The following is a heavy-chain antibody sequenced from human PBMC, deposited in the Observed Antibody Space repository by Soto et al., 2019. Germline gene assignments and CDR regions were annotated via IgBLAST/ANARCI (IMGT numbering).Heavy chain of an antibody. J-gene: IGHJ5*02. CDR3: ANKPRISKMYSSSSVVGGWFDP. Sequence: EVQLLESGGGLVQPGGSLRLSCAASGFTFSSYAMSWVRQAPGKGLEWVSAISGSGGSTYYADSVKGRFTISRDNSKNTLYLQMNSLRAEDTAVYYCANKPRISKMYSSSSVVGGWFDPWGQGTLVTVSS. D-gene: IGHD6-6*01. CDR1: GFTFSSYA. V-gene: IGHV3-23*01. CDR2: ISGSGGST.